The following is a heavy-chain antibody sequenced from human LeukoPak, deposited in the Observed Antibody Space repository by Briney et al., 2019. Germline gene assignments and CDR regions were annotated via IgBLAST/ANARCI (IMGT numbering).Heavy chain of an antibody. J-gene: IGHJ4*02. V-gene: IGHV3-30*18. Sequence: GGSLRLSCAASGFTFSSYARPWAGKPPAKGLGGGQVISYDGSNKYYADSVKGRFTISRDNSKNTLYLQMNSLRAEDTAVYYCAKDGCSSTSCYIFDYWGQGTLVTVSS. CDR1: GFTFSSYA. D-gene: IGHD2-2*02. CDR3: AKDGCSSTSCYIFDY. CDR2: ISYDGSNK.